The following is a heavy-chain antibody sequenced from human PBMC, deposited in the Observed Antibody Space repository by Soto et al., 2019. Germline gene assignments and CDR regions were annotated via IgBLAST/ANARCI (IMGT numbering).Heavy chain of an antibody. D-gene: IGHD6-19*01. CDR1: GFIFSDAW. CDR2: SKSKNNGGGKT. J-gene: IGHJ2*01. Sequence: EVQLVESGGDLVKPGGSHRLSCAAYGFIFSDAWINWVGEAPGKGLEWVGRSKSKNNGGGKTDYAAPVKGRFTISRDDSRNTLYLQINSLRTEDTAMYYLTTYPRSNGWDTKASRWYFDLWGRGTLVTVSS. CDR3: TTYPRSNGWDTKASRWYFDL. V-gene: IGHV3-15*07.